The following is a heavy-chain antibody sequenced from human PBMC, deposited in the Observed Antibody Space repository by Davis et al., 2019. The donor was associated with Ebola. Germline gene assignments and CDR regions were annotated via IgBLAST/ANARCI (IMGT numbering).Heavy chain of an antibody. J-gene: IGHJ4*02. CDR1: GFTFADAW. Sequence: AGSLRLSCAASGFTFADAWMSWVRQAPGKGLQWVGRIKSKTDATTDYAAPVKGRFTISRDDSQNTVYLQMNSLKTEDTAVYYCTTVRIWLQFCDYWGQGTPVTVSS. V-gene: IGHV3-15*01. CDR3: TTVRIWLQFCDY. CDR2: IKSKTDATT. D-gene: IGHD5-24*01.